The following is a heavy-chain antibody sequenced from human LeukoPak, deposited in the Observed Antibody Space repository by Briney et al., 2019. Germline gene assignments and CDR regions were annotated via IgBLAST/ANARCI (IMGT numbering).Heavy chain of an antibody. Sequence: GGSLRLSCAASGFTFSTSAMSWVRQAPGKGLVWVSRIASDGSSTTYADSVKGRFSISRDNAKNTLYLQMNSLRVEDTAVYYCARGRPHGNDYWGQGTLVTVSS. CDR2: IASDGSST. J-gene: IGHJ4*02. D-gene: IGHD4-23*01. V-gene: IGHV3-74*01. CDR3: ARGRPHGNDY. CDR1: GFTFSTSA.